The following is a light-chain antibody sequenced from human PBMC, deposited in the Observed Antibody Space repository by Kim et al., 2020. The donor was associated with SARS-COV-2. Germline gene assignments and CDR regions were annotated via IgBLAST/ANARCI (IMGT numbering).Light chain of an antibody. CDR3: QVWDSSSDHVV. V-gene: IGLV3-21*04. Sequence: APGKTARITCGGNNIGSKSVHWYQQKPGQAPVLVIYYDSDRPSGIPERFSGSNSGNTATLTSSRVEAGDEADYYCQVWDSSSDHVVFGGGTQLTVL. J-gene: IGLJ2*01. CDR2: YDS. CDR1: NIGSKS.